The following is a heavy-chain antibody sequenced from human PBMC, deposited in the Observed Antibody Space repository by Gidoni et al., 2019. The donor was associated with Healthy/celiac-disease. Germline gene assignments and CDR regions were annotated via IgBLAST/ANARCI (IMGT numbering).Heavy chain of an antibody. CDR2: IWYDGSNK. CDR3: ARDRSSARYFDY. J-gene: IGHJ4*02. Sequence: PGKGLEWVAVIWYDGSNKYYADSVKGRFTISRDNSKNTLYLQMNSLRAEDTAVYYCARDRSSARYFDYWGQGTLVTVSS. V-gene: IGHV3-33*01. D-gene: IGHD6-19*01.